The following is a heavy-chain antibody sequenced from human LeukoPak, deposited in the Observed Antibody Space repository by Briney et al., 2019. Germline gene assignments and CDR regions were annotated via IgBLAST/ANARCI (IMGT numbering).Heavy chain of an antibody. Sequence: GGSVRLSCAASGFTFSSYWMSWVRQAPGKGLEWVANIKQDGSEKYYVDSVKGRFTISRDNAKNSLYLQMNSLRAEDTAVYYCARDQYSSSGGMDVWGQGTTVTVSS. CDR3: ARDQYSSSGGMDV. D-gene: IGHD6-6*01. CDR1: GFTFSSYW. CDR2: IKQDGSEK. V-gene: IGHV3-7*03. J-gene: IGHJ6*02.